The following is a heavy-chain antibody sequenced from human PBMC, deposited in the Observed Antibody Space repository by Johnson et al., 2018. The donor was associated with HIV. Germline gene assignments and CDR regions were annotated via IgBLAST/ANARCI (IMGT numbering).Heavy chain of an antibody. CDR2: ISWNSGSI. Sequence: VQLVESGGGVVRPGGSLRLSCAASGFTFDDYAMHWVRQAPGKGLEWVSGISWNSGSIGYADSVKGRFPISRDNAKNSLYLQMNSLRPEDTAVYYCAKERRAPRAFDIWGQGTMVTVSS. CDR3: AKERRAPRAFDI. J-gene: IGHJ3*02. CDR1: GFTFDDYA. V-gene: IGHV3-9*01.